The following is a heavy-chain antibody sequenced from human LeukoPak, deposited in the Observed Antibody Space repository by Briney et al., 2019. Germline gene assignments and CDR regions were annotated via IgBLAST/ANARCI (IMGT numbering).Heavy chain of an antibody. Sequence: SQTLSLTCAVSGGSISGGGYSWSWIRQPPGKGLEWIGYIYHSGSTYYNPSLKSRVTISVDRSKNQFSLKLSSVPAADTAVYYCARATVLRFLEWLPHYYYYYGMDVWGQGTTVTVSS. D-gene: IGHD3-3*01. J-gene: IGHJ6*02. CDR2: IYHSGST. V-gene: IGHV4-30-2*01. CDR1: GGSISGGGYS. CDR3: ARATVLRFLEWLPHYYYYYGMDV.